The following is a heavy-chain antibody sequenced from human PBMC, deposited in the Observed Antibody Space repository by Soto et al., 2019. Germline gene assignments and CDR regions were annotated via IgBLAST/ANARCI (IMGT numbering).Heavy chain of an antibody. Sequence: QVQLVQSGAEVKKPGSSVKVSCKASGGTFSSYAISWVRQAPGQGLEWMGGIIPIFGTANYAQKFQGRVTITADESTSTAYMELSSLRSEDTAVYYCAREEGCDNWNYGGCRWFDPWGQGTLVTVSS. CDR2: IIPIFGTA. D-gene: IGHD1-7*01. CDR1: GGTFSSYA. CDR3: AREEGCDNWNYGGCRWFDP. V-gene: IGHV1-69*01. J-gene: IGHJ5*02.